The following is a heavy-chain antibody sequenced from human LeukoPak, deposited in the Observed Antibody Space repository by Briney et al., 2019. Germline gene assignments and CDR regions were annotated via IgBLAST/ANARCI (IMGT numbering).Heavy chain of an antibody. D-gene: IGHD1-1*01. V-gene: IGHV3-7*01. CDR3: ARLTSGVTTFVY. J-gene: IGHJ4*02. CDR1: GFTISGYW. Sequence: PGGSLRRSCAASGFTISGYWMSWVRQAPGKGLEWVASIKQDGSEKYYVDSVKGRFTVSRDNAENSLYLQMNSLRAEDTAVYFCARLTSGVTTFVYWGQGTLVTVSS. CDR2: IKQDGSEK.